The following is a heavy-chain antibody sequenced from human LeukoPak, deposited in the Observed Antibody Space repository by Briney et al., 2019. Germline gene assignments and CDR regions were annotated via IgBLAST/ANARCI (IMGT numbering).Heavy chain of an antibody. CDR1: GFTFSSYS. D-gene: IGHD1-14*01. CDR3: ARGNPFDY. CDR2: ISSSGRTI. V-gene: IGHV3-48*02. J-gene: IGHJ4*02. Sequence: GGSLRLSCAAAGFTFSSYSMIWVRQAPGKGLEWVSHISSSGRTIYYADSVKGRLTTSRDNAKNSLYLQMNGLRDEDTAVYYCARGNPFDYWGQGTLVTVSS.